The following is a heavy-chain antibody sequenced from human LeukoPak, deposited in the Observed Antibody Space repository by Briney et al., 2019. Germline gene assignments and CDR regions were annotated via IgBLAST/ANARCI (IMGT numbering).Heavy chain of an antibody. CDR3: ARPSRWLQYLYFDY. CDR1: GYTFTGYY. V-gene: IGHV1-2*06. D-gene: IGHD5-24*01. Sequence: GASVKVSCKASGYTFTGYYMHWVRQAPGQGLEWMGRINPNSGGANYAQKFQGRVTITRDTSASTAYMELSSLRSEDTAVYYCARPSRWLQYLYFDYWGQGTLVTVSS. J-gene: IGHJ4*02. CDR2: INPNSGGA.